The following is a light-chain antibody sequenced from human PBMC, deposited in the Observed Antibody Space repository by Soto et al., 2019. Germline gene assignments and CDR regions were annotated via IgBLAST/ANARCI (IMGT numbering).Light chain of an antibody. CDR2: DDS. CDR3: QVWASSTDHYV. Sequence: SYELTQPPSVSVAPGQTARITCGGNNVGSKRVNWYQQKPGQAPVLVVYDDSDRPSGIPERFSGSDSGNTATLTISRVEAGDEADYYCQVWASSTDHYVFGTGTKVTVL. CDR1: NVGSKR. J-gene: IGLJ1*01. V-gene: IGLV3-21*02.